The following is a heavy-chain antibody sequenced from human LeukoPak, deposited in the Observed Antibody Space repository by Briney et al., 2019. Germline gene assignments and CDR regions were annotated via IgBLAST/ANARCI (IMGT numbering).Heavy chain of an antibody. CDR2: ISYDATNK. D-gene: IGHD2/OR15-2a*01. CDR1: GFTFSSSN. V-gene: IGHV3-30*18. Sequence: GGSLRLSCAASGFTFSSSNMHWVRQAPGKGLEWVAVISYDATNKYYADSVKGRFTLSRDNSKNTLYLQTNTLRGEDTAVYYSAKASSNYFYYFEYWGQGTLVTVSS. J-gene: IGHJ4*02. CDR3: AKASSNYFYYFEY.